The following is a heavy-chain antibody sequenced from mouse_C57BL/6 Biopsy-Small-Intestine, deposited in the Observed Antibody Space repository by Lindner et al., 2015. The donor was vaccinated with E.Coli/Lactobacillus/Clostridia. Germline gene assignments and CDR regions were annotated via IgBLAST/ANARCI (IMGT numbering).Heavy chain of an antibody. Sequence: VQLQESGPELVKPGASVKIPCKASGYTFTDYNMDWVKQSHGKSLEWIGDINPNNGGTIYNQKFKGKATLTVDKSSSTAYMELRSLTSEDTAVYYCARYGGHGGNYYAMDYWGQGTSVTVSS. CDR1: GYTFTDYN. V-gene: IGHV1-18*01. D-gene: IGHD1-1*01. CDR2: INPNNGGT. J-gene: IGHJ4*01. CDR3: ARYGGHGGNYYAMDY.